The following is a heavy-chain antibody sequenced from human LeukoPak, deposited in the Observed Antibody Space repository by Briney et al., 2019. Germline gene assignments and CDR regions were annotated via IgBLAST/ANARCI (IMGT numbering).Heavy chain of an antibody. D-gene: IGHD5-18*01. CDR3: ARAGYSYGYDGMDV. CDR2: INHSGST. CDR1: GGSFSGYY. J-gene: IGHJ6*02. Sequence: SETLSLTCAVYGGSFSGYYWSWIRQPPGKGLERIGEINHSGSTNYNPSLKSRVTISVDTFKNQFSLKLSSVTAADTAVYYCARAGYSYGYDGMDVWGQGTTVTVSS. V-gene: IGHV4-34*01.